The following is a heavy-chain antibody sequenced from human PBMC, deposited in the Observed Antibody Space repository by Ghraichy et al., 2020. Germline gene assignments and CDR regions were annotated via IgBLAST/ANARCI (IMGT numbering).Heavy chain of an antibody. J-gene: IGHJ4*02. Sequence: ASVKVSCKASGYTFTSYGISWVRQAPGQGLEWMGWISAYNGNTNYAQKLQGRVTMTTDTSTSTAYMELRSLGSDDTAVYYCARGLGVPIDYYDSSGYYPPPLAFDYWGQGTLVTVSS. CDR3: ARGLGVPIDYYDSSGYYPPPLAFDY. V-gene: IGHV1-18*01. D-gene: IGHD3-22*01. CDR2: ISAYNGNT. CDR1: GYTFTSYG.